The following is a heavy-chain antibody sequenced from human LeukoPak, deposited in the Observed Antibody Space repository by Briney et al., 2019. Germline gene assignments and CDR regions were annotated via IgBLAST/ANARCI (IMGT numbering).Heavy chain of an antibody. Sequence: GASVKVSCKASGYTFTSYDINWVRQATGQGLEWMGWMNPNSGNTGYAQKFQGRVTMTRNTSISTAYMELSSLRSEDTAVYYCARIYRGDILTGTYYYYYYMDVWGKGTTVTISS. CDR3: ARIYRGDILTGTYYYYYYMDV. J-gene: IGHJ6*03. CDR1: GYTFTSYD. V-gene: IGHV1-8*01. CDR2: MNPNSGNT. D-gene: IGHD3-9*01.